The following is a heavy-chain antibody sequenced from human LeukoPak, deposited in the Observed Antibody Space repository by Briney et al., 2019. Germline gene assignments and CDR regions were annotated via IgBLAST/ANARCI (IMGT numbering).Heavy chain of an antibody. V-gene: IGHV1-2*02. D-gene: IGHD1-26*01. Sequence: ASVKVSCKASGYTFTGYYMHWVRQAPGQGLEWMGWINPNSGGTNYAQKFQGRVTMTRDTSISTAYMELSRLRSDDTAVYYCARVLGSFYYFDYWGQGTLVTVSS. CDR1: GYTFTGYY. CDR2: INPNSGGT. J-gene: IGHJ4*02. CDR3: ARVLGSFYYFDY.